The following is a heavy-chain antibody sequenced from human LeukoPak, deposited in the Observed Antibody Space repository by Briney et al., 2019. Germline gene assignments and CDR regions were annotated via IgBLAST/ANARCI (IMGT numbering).Heavy chain of an antibody. J-gene: IGHJ4*02. CDR2: MNPNSGNT. CDR1: GYTFTSYD. CDR3: ARDEDMGGSGSYLDY. Sequence: ASVKVSCKASGYTFTSYDINWVRQATGQGLEWMGWMNPNSGNTGYAQKFQGRVTMTTDTSTSTAYMELRSLRSDDTAVYYCARDEDMGGSGSYLDYWGQGTLVTVSS. D-gene: IGHD3-10*01. V-gene: IGHV1-8*01.